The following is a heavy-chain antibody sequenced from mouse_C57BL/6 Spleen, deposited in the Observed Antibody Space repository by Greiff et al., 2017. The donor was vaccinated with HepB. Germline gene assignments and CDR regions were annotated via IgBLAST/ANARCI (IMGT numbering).Heavy chain of an antibody. CDR3: ARKNYDYDVFDY. D-gene: IGHD2-4*01. Sequence: VQLQQPGAELVKPGASVKLSCKASGYTFTSYWMQWVKQRPGQGLEWIGEIDPSDSYTNYNQKFKGKATLTVDTSSSTAYMQLSSLISEDSAVYYCARKNYDYDVFDYWGQGTTLTVSS. V-gene: IGHV1-50*01. J-gene: IGHJ2*01. CDR1: GYTFTSYW. CDR2: IDPSDSYT.